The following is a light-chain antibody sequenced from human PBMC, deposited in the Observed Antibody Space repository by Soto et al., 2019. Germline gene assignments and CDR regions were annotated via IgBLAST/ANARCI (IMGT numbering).Light chain of an antibody. CDR3: QQSYSTPRT. Sequence: DIQMTQSPSSLSASVGDRVTITCRASQYISTSLNWYQQKPGRAPKLLIYAASTLQSGVPSRFTGSGSGTDFTLTITILQPEDFATYYCQQSYSTPRTFGQGTNLEIK. J-gene: IGKJ2*01. CDR1: QYISTS. CDR2: AAS. V-gene: IGKV1-39*01.